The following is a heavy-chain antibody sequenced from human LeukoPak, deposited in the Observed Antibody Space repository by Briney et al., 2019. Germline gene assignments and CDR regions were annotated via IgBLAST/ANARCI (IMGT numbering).Heavy chain of an antibody. V-gene: IGHV3-30*01. CDR2: ISYDGSNK. CDR1: GFTFSSYA. Sequence: PGGSLRLSCAASGFTFSSYAMHWVRQAPGKGLEWVATISYDGSNKYYADSVKGRFTISRDNSKNTPYLQMNSLRAEDTAVYYCARDSGNIYYYIDVWGKGTTVTVSS. D-gene: IGHD2/OR15-2a*01. J-gene: IGHJ6*03. CDR3: ARDSGNIYYYIDV.